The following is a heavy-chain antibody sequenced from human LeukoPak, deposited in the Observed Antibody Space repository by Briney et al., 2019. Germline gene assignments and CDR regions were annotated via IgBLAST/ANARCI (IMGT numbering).Heavy chain of an antibody. D-gene: IGHD2-2*01. CDR3: TRDFTVPSRRAWFDP. Sequence: ASVKVSCKVSGYTFIDYYIHWVRQAPGQGLEWGGWINPGSGGTNYAQKFRGRVTMTRDTSINTVYMDLMTLKSDDTAVYYCTRDFTVPSRRAWFDPWGRGSLVTVSS. V-gene: IGHV1-2*02. J-gene: IGHJ5*02. CDR2: INPGSGGT. CDR1: GYTFIDYY.